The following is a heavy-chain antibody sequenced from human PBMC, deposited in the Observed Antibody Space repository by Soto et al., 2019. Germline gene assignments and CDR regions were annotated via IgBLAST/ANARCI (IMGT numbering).Heavy chain of an antibody. CDR2: IKSKTDGGTT. CDR1: GFTVSNAW. CDR3: TTSIVVEPSVSRSLWAPREANYYYGMDV. V-gene: IGHV3-15*07. J-gene: IGHJ6*02. D-gene: IGHD2-2*01. Sequence: GGSLRLSCAASGFTVSNAWMNWVRQAPGKGLEWVGRIKSKTDGGTTDYAAPVKGRFTISRDDSKNTLYLQMNSLKTYDTAVYYCTTSIVVEPSVSRSLWAPREANYYYGMDVWGQGTTVTVSS.